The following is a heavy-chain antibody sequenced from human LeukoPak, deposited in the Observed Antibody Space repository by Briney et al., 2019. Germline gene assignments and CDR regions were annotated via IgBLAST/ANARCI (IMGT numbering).Heavy chain of an antibody. CDR3: ARDSGSYGDYFYYGMDV. CDR2: IYYSGST. V-gene: IGHV4-30-4*01. D-gene: IGHD1-26*01. J-gene: IGHJ6*02. CDR1: GGSISSGDYY. Sequence: SQTLSLTCTVSGGSISSGDYYWSWIRQPPGKGLEWIGYIYYSGSTYYNPSLKSRVTISVDTSKNQFSLKLSSVTAAATAVYYCARDSGSYGDYFYYGMDVWGQGTTVTVSS.